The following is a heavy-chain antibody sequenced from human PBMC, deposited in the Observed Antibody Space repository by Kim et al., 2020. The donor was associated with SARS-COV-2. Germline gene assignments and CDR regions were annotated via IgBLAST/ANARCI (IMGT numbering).Heavy chain of an antibody. CDR2: IKQDESEK. CDR1: GFNFRNYW. V-gene: IGHV3-7*01. Sequence: GGSLRLSCEGSGFNFRNYWMNWVRQAPGKGLEWVANIKQDESEKFYVDSVKGRFTISRDNAKNSLYLEMNSLRAEDTAVYYCAREDGSYDFLTGDQFTRDALDIWGRGTVVTVSS. J-gene: IGHJ3*02. D-gene: IGHD3-9*01. CDR3: AREDGSYDFLTGDQFTRDALDI.